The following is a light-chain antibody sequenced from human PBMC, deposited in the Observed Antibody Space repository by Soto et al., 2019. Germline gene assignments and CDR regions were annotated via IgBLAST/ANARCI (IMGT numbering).Light chain of an antibody. CDR2: DVT. Sequence: QSALTQPPSVSGSPGQSVTISCTVTSSDVGDYEHVSWYQQAPGTAPKLIIFDVTNRPSGVPDRFSGSKSGNTPSLTIFGLQAEDEADYYCSLYTSSSTWVFGGGPKLTVL. J-gene: IGLJ3*02. CDR1: SSDVGDYEH. CDR3: SLYTSSSTWV. V-gene: IGLV2-18*01.